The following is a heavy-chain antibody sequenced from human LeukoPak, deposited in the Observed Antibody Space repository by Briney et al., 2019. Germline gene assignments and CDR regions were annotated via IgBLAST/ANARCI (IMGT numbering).Heavy chain of an antibody. V-gene: IGHV3-73*01. CDR2: IRSKANSYAT. J-gene: IGHJ4*02. Sequence: PGGSLRLSCAASGFTFSGSAMHWVRQASGKGLEWVGRIRSKANSYATAYAASVKGRFTISRDDLKNTAYLQMNSLKTEDTAVYYCTRGAAADTFDYWGQGTLVTVSS. D-gene: IGHD6-13*01. CDR1: GFTFSGSA. CDR3: TRGAAADTFDY.